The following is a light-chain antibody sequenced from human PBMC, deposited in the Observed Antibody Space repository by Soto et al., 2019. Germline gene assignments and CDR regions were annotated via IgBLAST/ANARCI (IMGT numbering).Light chain of an antibody. J-gene: IGKJ4*01. CDR1: QSVSSSY. V-gene: IGKV3D-20*02. CDR3: QQRANWPLT. Sequence: EIVLTQSPGTLSLSPGERATLSCRASQSVSSSYLAWYQQKPGQAPRLLMFGASSRATGIPDRFGGSGSGTEFTLTISSLQSEDFAVYYCQQRANWPLTFGGGTKVDIK. CDR2: GAS.